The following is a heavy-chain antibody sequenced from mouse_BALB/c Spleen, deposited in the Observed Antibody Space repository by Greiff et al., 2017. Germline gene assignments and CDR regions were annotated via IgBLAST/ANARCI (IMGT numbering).Heavy chain of an antibody. D-gene: IGHD1-1*01. CDR3: ARGDYGSSYGY. Sequence: VQLQQSGAELAKPGASVKMSCKASGYTFTSYWMHWVKQRPGQGLEWIGYINPSTGYTEYNQKFKDKATLTADKSSSTAYMQLSSLTSEDSAVYYCARGDYGSSYGYWGQGTTLTVSS. V-gene: IGHV1-7*01. CDR2: INPSTGYT. CDR1: GYTFTSYW. J-gene: IGHJ2*01.